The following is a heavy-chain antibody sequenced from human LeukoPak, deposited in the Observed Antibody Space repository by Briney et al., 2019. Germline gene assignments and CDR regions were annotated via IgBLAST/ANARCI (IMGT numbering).Heavy chain of an antibody. D-gene: IGHD2-2*03. CDR1: GGSFSGYY. V-gene: IGHV4-34*01. J-gene: IGHJ6*02. Sequence: SETLSLTCAVYGGSFSGYYWSWIRQPPGKGLEWIGEINHSGSTNYNPSLKSRVTISVDTSKSQFSLKLSSVTAADTAVYYCAREMAGYCSSTSCQTYYYYGMDVWGQGTTVTVSS. CDR2: INHSGST. CDR3: AREMAGYCSSTSCQTYYYYGMDV.